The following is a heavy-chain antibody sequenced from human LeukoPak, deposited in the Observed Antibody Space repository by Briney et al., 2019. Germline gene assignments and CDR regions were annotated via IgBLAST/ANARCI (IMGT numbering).Heavy chain of an antibody. CDR1: GFTFSSF. CDR2: ISGSGDST. Sequence: GGSLRLSCAASGFTFSSFMTWVRRAPGKGLEWVSAISGSGDSTYYAGSVKGRFTISRDNSKNTLYLQMNSLRAEDTALYYCAKSKTGTGAFDYWGQGTLVTVSS. J-gene: IGHJ4*02. CDR3: AKSKTGTGAFDY. V-gene: IGHV3-23*01.